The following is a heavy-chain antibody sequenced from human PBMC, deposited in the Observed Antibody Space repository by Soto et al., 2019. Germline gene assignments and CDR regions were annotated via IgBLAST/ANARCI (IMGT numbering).Heavy chain of an antibody. CDR3: ARTRRGSDP. V-gene: IGHV4-59*01. CDR2: IYYSGST. Sequence: PSETLSLTFTVSGGSISSYYWSWIRQPPGKGLEWIGYIYYSGSTNYNPSLKSRVTISVDTSKNQVSLKLSSVTAADTAVYYCARTRRGSDPWGQGTLVTVS. J-gene: IGHJ5*02. CDR1: GGSISSYY.